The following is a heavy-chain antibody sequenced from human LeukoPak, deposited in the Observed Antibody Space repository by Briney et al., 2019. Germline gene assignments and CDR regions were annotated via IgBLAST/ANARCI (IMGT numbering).Heavy chain of an antibody. D-gene: IGHD2-2*01. CDR1: GGSISSYY. J-gene: IGHJ5*02. V-gene: IGHV4-59*08. CDR2: IYYSGST. CDR3: ARAEGYCSSTSCYNWFDP. Sequence: KPSETLSLTCTVSGGSISSYYWSWIRQPPGKGLEWIGYIYYSGSTNYNPSLKSRVTISVDTSKNQFSLKLSSVTAADTAVYYCARAEGYCSSTSCYNWFDPWGQGTLVTVSS.